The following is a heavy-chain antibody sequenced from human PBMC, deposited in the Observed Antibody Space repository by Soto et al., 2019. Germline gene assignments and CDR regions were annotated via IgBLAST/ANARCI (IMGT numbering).Heavy chain of an antibody. CDR1: GGTFSSYA. J-gene: IGHJ4*02. Sequence: QVQLVQSGAEVRQPASSVKVSCKTSGGTFSSYAISWVRQAPGQGLEWMGGIVPIVDTSTYAQKFQGRVTTATVQSSSTAYMELSSLRADVTALYYCVRVIAPPGNPDNWGQGTLVTVSS. CDR2: IVPIVDTS. D-gene: IGHD6-13*01. V-gene: IGHV1-69*05. CDR3: VRVIAPPGNPDN.